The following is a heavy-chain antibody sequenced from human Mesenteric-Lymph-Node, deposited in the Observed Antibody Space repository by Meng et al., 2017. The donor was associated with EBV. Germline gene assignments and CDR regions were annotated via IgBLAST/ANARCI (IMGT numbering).Heavy chain of an antibody. CDR2: IYYSGST. CDR1: GGSVSSGTYY. J-gene: IGHJ4*02. Sequence: LRDSGPGLVKPSGTLPLPCTVSGGSVSSGTYYWSWIRQPPGKGLEWIGYIYYSGSTNYNPSLKSRVTISVDTSKNQFSLKLSSVTAADTAVYYCATGLYGDYALANWGQGTLVTVSS. D-gene: IGHD4-17*01. CDR3: ATGLYGDYALAN. V-gene: IGHV4-61*01.